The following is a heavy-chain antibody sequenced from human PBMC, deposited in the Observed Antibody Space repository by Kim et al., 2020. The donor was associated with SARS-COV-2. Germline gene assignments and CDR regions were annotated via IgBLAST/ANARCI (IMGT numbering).Heavy chain of an antibody. J-gene: IGHJ4*02. D-gene: IGHD2-8*01. CDR1: GFTFSSYA. CDR3: AKDQKPYTRYCTDGVCYTAFHY. CDR2: ISGAGGST. V-gene: IGHV3-23*01. Sequence: GGSLRLSCAASGFTFSSYAMSWVRQAPGKGLEWVSVISGAGGSTYYADSVKGRFTISRDNSKNTLYLHMNSLRAEDTAVYYCAKDQKPYTRYCTDGVCYTAFHYWGQGTLVTVSS.